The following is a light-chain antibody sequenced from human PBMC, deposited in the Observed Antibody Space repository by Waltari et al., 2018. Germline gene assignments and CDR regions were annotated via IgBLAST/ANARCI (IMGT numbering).Light chain of an antibody. V-gene: IGLV1-40*01. CDR3: QSYDSTLSGYV. J-gene: IGLJ1*01. CDR2: GNN. Sequence: QSVLTQPPSVSGAPGQRVTIPCTGSTSNIGAGYAVHWYQQFPGTAPKLLIYGNNNRPSGVPDRFSGSKSGTSASLAITGLQAEDEADYYCQSYDSTLSGYVFGTGTRVTVL. CDR1: TSNIGAGYA.